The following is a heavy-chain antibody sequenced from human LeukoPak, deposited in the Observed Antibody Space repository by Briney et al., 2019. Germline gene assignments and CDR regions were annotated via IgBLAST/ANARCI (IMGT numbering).Heavy chain of an antibody. CDR2: ISSSSSSYI. J-gene: IGHJ4*02. V-gene: IGHV3-21*01. CDR3: ARDYCSSTSCYYFDY. CDR1: GFTFSSYS. Sequence: PGGSLRLSCAASGFTFSSYSMNWVRQAPGKXLEWVSSISSSSSSYIYYADSVKGRFTISRDNAKNSLYLQMNSLRAEDTAVYYCARDYCSSTSCYYFDYWGQGTLVTVSS. D-gene: IGHD2-2*01.